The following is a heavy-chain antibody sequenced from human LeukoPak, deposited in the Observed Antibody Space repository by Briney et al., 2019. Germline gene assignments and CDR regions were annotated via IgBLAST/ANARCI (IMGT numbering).Heavy chain of an antibody. V-gene: IGHV4-34*01. D-gene: IGHD2-2*01. J-gene: IGHJ6*03. CDR1: GGSFSGYY. Sequence: KASETLSLTCAVYGGSFSGYYWSWIRQPPGKGLEWIGEINHSGSTNYNPSLKSRVTISVDTSKNQFSLKLSSVTAADTAVYYCARLVPAALYYMDVWGKGTTVTVSS. CDR3: ARLVPAALYYMDV. CDR2: INHSGST.